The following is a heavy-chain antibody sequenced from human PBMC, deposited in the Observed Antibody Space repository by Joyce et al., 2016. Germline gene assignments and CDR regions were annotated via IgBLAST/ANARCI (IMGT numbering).Heavy chain of an antibody. CDR2: IYPEESDF. J-gene: IGHJ3*02. CDR3: ARCSTAVTGDAFDI. CDR1: GYTFTDYW. D-gene: IGHD4-17*01. Sequence: EVQLVQSGAAVKKPGDSLKISCKDFGYTFTDYWIGWVRQMPGKGLEWMGIIYPEESDFTYSPSSQGQFTISADKSISTAYLQWSNLRASDTAMYYCARCSTAVTGDAFDIWGQGTMVTVSS. V-gene: IGHV5-51*01.